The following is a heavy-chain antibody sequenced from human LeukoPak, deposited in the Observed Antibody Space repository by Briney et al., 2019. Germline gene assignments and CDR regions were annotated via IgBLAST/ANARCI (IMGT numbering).Heavy chain of an antibody. Sequence: GCSLRLSCAASGFTFSNAWMSWVRQAPGKGLEWVGRIKSKTDGGTTDYAAPVKGRFTISRDDSKNTLYLQMNSLKTEDTAVYYCTTVVLLWFGEFPSNYYGMDVWGQGTTVTVSS. D-gene: IGHD3-10*01. J-gene: IGHJ6*02. V-gene: IGHV3-15*01. CDR2: IKSKTDGGTT. CDR3: TTVVLLWFGEFPSNYYGMDV. CDR1: GFTFSNAW.